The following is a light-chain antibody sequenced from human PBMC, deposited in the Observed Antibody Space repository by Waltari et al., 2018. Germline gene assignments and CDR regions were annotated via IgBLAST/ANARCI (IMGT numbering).Light chain of an antibody. CDR2: AAS. V-gene: IGKV3-15*01. J-gene: IGKJ1*01. CDR1: QRIARN. Sequence: EIVMTQSPATLSVSPGERVTLSCRASQRIARNLAWYQQKRGQPPRLLIYAASSRAAGIPDRFGASGSETDFSLTISGLQSEDFAIYYCQQYNSWLRTFGQGTKVEIK. CDR3: QQYNSWLRT.